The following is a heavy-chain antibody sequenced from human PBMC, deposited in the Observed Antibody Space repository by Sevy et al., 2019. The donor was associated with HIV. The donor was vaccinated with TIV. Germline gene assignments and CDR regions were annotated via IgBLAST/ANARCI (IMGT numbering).Heavy chain of an antibody. CDR3: AKEPLPVGEIAVAELDY. V-gene: IGHV3-23*01. CDR2: ISGSGGST. Sequence: GGSLRLSCAASGFTFSSYAMSWVRQAPGKGLEWVSAISGSGGSTYYADSVKGRFTISRDNSKNTPYLQMNSLRAEDTAVYYCAKEPLPVGEIAVAELDYWGQGTLVTVSS. CDR1: GFTFSSYA. D-gene: IGHD6-19*01. J-gene: IGHJ4*02.